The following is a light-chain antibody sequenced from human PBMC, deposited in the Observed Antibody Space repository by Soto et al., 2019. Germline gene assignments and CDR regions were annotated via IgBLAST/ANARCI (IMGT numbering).Light chain of an antibody. CDR3: QQYGTSPDWERWS. V-gene: IGKV3-20*01. J-gene: IGKJ1*01. Sequence: EIVLTQSPGTLSLSPGERATLSCRASQSIHSSNLAWYQQKPVRAPRLLIYGASSRATGIPDRFSGYGSGTDFTLTISTLEPEDVAVYYCQQYGTSPDWERWSVGQGTKVEV. CDR1: QSIHSSN. CDR2: GAS.